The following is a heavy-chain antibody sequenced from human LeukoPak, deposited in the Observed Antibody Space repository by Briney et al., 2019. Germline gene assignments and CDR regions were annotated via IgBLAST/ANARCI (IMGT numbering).Heavy chain of an antibody. D-gene: IGHD1-26*01. CDR3: ARDQVGATTYYFYYYMDV. CDR2: ISSSGSTI. J-gene: IGHJ6*03. Sequence: GGSLRLSCAASGLTFSDYYMSWIRQAPGKGLEWVSYISSSGSTIYYADSVKGRFTISRDNAKNSLYLQMNSLRAEDTAVYYCARDQVGATTYYFYYYMDVWGKGTTVTVSS. CDR1: GLTFSDYY. V-gene: IGHV3-11*01.